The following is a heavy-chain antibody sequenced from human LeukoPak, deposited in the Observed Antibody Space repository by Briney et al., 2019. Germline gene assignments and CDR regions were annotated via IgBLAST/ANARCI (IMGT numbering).Heavy chain of an antibody. D-gene: IGHD4-23*01. J-gene: IGHJ6*02. CDR3: ARDRWGDYYYYYGMDV. CDR1: GYTFTSCG. Sequence: ASVKVSCKASGYTFTSCGISWVRQAPGQGLEWMGWISAYNGNTNYAQKLQGRVTMTTDTSTSTAYMELRSLRSDDTAVYYCARDRWGDYYYYYGMDVWGQGTTVTVSS. CDR2: ISAYNGNT. V-gene: IGHV1-18*01.